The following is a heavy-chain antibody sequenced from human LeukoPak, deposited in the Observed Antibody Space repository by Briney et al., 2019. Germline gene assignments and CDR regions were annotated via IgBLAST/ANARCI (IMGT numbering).Heavy chain of an antibody. CDR1: GDSTRNYY. D-gene: IGHD6-6*01. CDR3: ARDSPPQYASSSAGFDY. Sequence: SETLSLTCTVSGDSTRNYYWSWIRQPPGKGLEWIGYIYYRGNTNYNPSLKSRVIISIDTSKNQFSLKLTSVTAADTAVYFCARDSPPQYASSSAGFDYWGPGTLVTVSS. V-gene: IGHV4-59*01. J-gene: IGHJ4*02. CDR2: IYYRGNT.